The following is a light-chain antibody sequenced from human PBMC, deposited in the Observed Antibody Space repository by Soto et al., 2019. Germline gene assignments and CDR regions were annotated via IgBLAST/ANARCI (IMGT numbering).Light chain of an antibody. V-gene: IGKV1-5*03. CDR3: QQYNCYSSRT. CDR1: QTISSW. J-gene: IGKJ2*02. CDR2: KAS. Sequence: DIQMTQSPSTLSASVGDRVTITCRASQTISSWLAWYQQKPGKAPILLIYKASSLENGVPSRLSGSGFGTEYSLTISSLQPYDSATYYYQQYNCYSSRTFGQGTKLEIK.